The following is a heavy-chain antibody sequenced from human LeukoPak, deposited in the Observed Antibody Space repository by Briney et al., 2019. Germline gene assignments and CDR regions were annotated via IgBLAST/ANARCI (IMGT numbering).Heavy chain of an antibody. CDR2: VNPDDSDT. V-gene: IGHV5-51*01. CDR3: ARLRWPRGGRSSFDY. Sequence: GESLKISFKGSGXSFTTHWIGWVRQMPGKGLEWMGIVNPDDSDTKYSPSFQGQVTISADKSITTAYLQWSSLKASDTAMYYCARLRWPRGGRSSFDYWGQGALVTVSS. D-gene: IGHD3-10*01. J-gene: IGHJ4*02. CDR1: GXSFTTHW.